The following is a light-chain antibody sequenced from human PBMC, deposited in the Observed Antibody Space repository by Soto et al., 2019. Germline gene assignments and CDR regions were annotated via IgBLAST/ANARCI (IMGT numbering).Light chain of an antibody. CDR1: HSVSSSY. CDR3: KKYGGSPPIT. Sequence: EIVLTQSPGTLSLSPGERATLSCRASHSVSSSYLAWYQQKPGQAPRLLIYGASSRATGIPDRFSGSGSGTDFNLTISRLEPEDFEVYYCKKYGGSPPITFGQGTRLEIK. CDR2: GAS. J-gene: IGKJ5*01. V-gene: IGKV3-20*01.